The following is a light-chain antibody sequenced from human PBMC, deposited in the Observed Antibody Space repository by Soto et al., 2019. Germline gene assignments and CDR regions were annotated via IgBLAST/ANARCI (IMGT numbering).Light chain of an antibody. J-gene: IGLJ1*01. CDR1: SSDVGGYNY. Sequence: QSALTQPASESGSPGQSITISCTGTSSDVGGYNYVSWYQQHPGKAPKLMIYDVSNRPSGVSNRFSGSKSGNTASLTISGLQAEDEADYYCSSYTSSSTLETVFGTGTKLTVL. CDR2: DVS. CDR3: SSYTSSSTLETV. V-gene: IGLV2-14*01.